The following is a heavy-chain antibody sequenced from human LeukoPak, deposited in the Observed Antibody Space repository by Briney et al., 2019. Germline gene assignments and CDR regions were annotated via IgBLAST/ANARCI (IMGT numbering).Heavy chain of an antibody. CDR1: GGSFSGYY. J-gene: IGHJ4*02. CDR2: INHSGST. CDR3: ASSLWGYFDY. Sequence: PSETLSLTCAVYGGSFSGYYWSWIRQPPGKGLEWIGEINHSGSTNYNPSLKSRVTISVDTSKNQFSLKLSSVTAADTAVYYCASSLWGYFDYWGQGTLVTVSS. V-gene: IGHV4-34*01. D-gene: IGHD3-16*02.